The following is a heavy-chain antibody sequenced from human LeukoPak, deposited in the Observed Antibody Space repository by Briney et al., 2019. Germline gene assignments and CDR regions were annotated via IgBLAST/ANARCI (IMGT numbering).Heavy chain of an antibody. CDR2: INTNTGNP. CDR1: GYTFTSYA. J-gene: IGHJ6*03. CDR3: AIGMKPPHYDYYMDV. V-gene: IGHV7-4-1*02. Sequence: ASVKVSCKASGYTFTSYAMNWGRQAPGQGLEWMGWINTNTGNPTYAQGFTGRFVFSLDSSVSTAYLQFSSLTAEDPAVYYCAIGMKPPHYDYYMDVWGKGTTVTVSS. D-gene: IGHD1-14*01.